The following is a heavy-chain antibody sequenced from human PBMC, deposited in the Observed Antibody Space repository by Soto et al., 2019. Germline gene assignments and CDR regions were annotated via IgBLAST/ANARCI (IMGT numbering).Heavy chain of an antibody. CDR2: INSFSGDT. CDR1: GYTFTHYG. Sequence: QVQLVQSGAEVKKPGASVKVSCKASGYTFTHYGITWVRQAPGQGLEWMGWINSFSGDTNYPQKPQGRLTMTTDTSTNTVYMELRNLRSDDTAVYYCARDLHPGGKYWYFDIWGRGTLVTVSS. CDR3: ARDLHPGGKYWYFDI. J-gene: IGHJ2*01. V-gene: IGHV1-18*01. D-gene: IGHD2-15*01.